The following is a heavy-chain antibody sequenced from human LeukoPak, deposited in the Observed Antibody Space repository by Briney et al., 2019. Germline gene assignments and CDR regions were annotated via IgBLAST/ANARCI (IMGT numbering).Heavy chain of an antibody. V-gene: IGHV4-59*01. CDR3: ARVGLVHRYSSGWDALYYFDY. Sequence: PSETLSLTCTVSGGSISSYYWSWIRQPPGKGLEWIGYIYYSGSTNYNPSLKSRVTISVDTSKNQFSLKLSSVTAADTAVYYCARVGLVHRYSSGWDALYYFDYWGQGTLVTVSS. CDR1: GGSISSYY. J-gene: IGHJ4*02. CDR2: IYYSGST. D-gene: IGHD6-19*01.